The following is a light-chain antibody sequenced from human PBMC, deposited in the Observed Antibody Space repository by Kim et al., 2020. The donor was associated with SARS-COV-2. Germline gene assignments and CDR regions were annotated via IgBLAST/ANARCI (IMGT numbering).Light chain of an antibody. Sequence: AYTGDTVCITCRASQGIGSYLAWYQQKPGKAPNLLIYAASALQSGVPSRFSGSGSGTDFTLSISCLQSEDFATYYCQQYYSYPLTFGGGTKVDIK. CDR3: QQYYSYPLT. V-gene: IGKV1-8*01. CDR2: AAS. CDR1: QGIGSY. J-gene: IGKJ4*01.